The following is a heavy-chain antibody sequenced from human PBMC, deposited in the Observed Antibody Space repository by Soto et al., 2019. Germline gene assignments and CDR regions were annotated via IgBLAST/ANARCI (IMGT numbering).Heavy chain of an antibody. J-gene: IGHJ5*02. CDR3: ARPSADYDTLTAYNWCDP. V-gene: IGHV4-39*01. CDR1: GGSVSSSAYY. D-gene: IGHD3-9*01. CDR2: VYYSGSI. Sequence: QLQLQESGPGLVKPSETLSLTCTVSGGSVSSSAYYWGWIRQPPGKGLEWIGSVYYSGSIQYNPSLKSRVTMSVDTSNDQFSLKLSSVAAADTAVYYCARPSADYDTLTAYNWCDPWGQGTLVIVSS.